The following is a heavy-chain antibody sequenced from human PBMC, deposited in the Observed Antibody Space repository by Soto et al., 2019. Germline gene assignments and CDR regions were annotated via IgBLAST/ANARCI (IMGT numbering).Heavy chain of an antibody. J-gene: IGHJ6*03. Sequence: SETLSLTSTVSGRSISSYYWSWIRQPPGKGLERIGYIYYSGSTNYNPSLKSRVTISVDTSKNQFCLKLSSVTAADTAVYYCARGLKLLSGYYYMDVWGKGTTVTVSS. CDR1: GRSISSYY. CDR2: IYYSGST. D-gene: IGHD2-15*01. V-gene: IGHV4-59*01. CDR3: ARGLKLLSGYYYMDV.